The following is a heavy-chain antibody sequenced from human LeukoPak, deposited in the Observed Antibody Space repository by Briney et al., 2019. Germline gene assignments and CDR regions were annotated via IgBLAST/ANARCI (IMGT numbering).Heavy chain of an antibody. CDR3: ARLSLTVTSNWYFDL. CDR1: GGSISSGTYY. D-gene: IGHD4-17*01. J-gene: IGHJ2*01. Sequence: SETLSLTCTVSGGSISSGTYYWSWVRQPAGKGLEWIGRIYTTGSTDYRPSLKSRITISADTSKNQFSMKLTSVTAADTAIYYCARLSLTVTSNWYFDLWGRGTLVTVSS. CDR2: IYTTGST. V-gene: IGHV4-61*02.